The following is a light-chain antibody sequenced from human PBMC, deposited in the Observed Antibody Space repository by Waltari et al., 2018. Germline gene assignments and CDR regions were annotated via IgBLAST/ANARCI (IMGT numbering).Light chain of an antibody. CDR2: LGS. CDR1: QSLLHSNGYNY. CDR3: MQALQTPFT. J-gene: IGKJ3*01. V-gene: IGKV2-28*01. Sequence: DIVMTQSPLSLPVTPGEPASIYCRSSQSLLHSNGYNYLDWYLQKPGQSPQLLIYLGSNRASGVPDRFSGSGSGTDFTLKISRVEAGDVGVYYCMQALQTPFTFGPGTKVDIK.